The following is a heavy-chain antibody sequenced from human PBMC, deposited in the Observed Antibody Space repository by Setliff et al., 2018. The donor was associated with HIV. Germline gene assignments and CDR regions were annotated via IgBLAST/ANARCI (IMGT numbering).Heavy chain of an antibody. V-gene: IGHV4-31*03. CDR2: IFFAGST. Sequence: SETLSLTCRVASASISSMNSGTYYWSWIRQHPGKGLEWIGYIFFAGSTYYTPSLKSRLSISMDTSDQFSLRLSSVTAADTAVYFCASGRPFGGYRTIFDYWGQGMLVTVSS. D-gene: IGHD3-22*01. CDR3: ASGRPFGGYRTIFDY. J-gene: IGHJ4*02. CDR1: SASISSMNSGTYY.